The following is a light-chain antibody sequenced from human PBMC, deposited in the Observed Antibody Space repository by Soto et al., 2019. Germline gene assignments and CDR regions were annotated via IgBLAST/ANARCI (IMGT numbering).Light chain of an antibody. CDR3: CSYVGSYSLV. J-gene: IGLJ2*01. Sequence: QSALPQPRSVSGSPGQSVTISCTGTSSDVGNYIYVSWYQQHPGKAPKLMIYDVSKRPSGVPDRFSGSKSGNTASLTISGLQAEDEADYYCCSYVGSYSLVFGGGTKVTVL. V-gene: IGLV2-11*01. CDR2: DVS. CDR1: SSDVGNYIY.